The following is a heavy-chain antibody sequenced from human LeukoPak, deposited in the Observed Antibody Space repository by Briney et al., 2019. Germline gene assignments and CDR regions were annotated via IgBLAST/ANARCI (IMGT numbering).Heavy chain of an antibody. CDR3: ARCTASCYANAFDV. CDR1: GFSFNNNA. V-gene: IGHV3-23*01. Sequence: GGSLRLSCAASGFSFNNNAMSWVRQAPGKGLEWVSAINGGGDATEYADSVKGRFTISRDNSKKTLYLQMNSLRPEDTAVYYCARCTASCYANAFDVWGQGTLLTVSS. CDR2: INGGGDAT. J-gene: IGHJ3*01. D-gene: IGHD2-2*01.